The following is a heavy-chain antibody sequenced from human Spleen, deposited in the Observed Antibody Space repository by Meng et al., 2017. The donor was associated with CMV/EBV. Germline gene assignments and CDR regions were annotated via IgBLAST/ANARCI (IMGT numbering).Heavy chain of an antibody. D-gene: IGHD2-2*01. V-gene: IGHV4-34*01. Sequence: SDYYWSWIRQPPGKGLEWIGEINHGGSTNYNPSLKSRVTISVDTSKNQFSLKLSSVTAADTAVYYCARVPSLGYCSSTSCPRGTYFDYWGQGTLVTVS. J-gene: IGHJ4*02. CDR2: INHGGST. CDR3: ARVPSLGYCSSTSCPRGTYFDY. CDR1: SDYY.